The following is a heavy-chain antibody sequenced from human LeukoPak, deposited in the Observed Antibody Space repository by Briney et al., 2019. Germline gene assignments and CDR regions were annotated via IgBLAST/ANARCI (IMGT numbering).Heavy chain of an antibody. D-gene: IGHD1-7*01. Sequence: PSETLSLTCTVSGGSISSYYWSWIRQPPGKGLEWIGYIYYSGSTNYNPSLKSRVTISVDTSKNQFSLKLSPVTAADTAVYYCARLLTGTTLTNWFDPWGQGTLVTVSS. CDR2: IYYSGST. CDR1: GGSISSYY. V-gene: IGHV4-59*08. CDR3: ARLLTGTTLTNWFDP. J-gene: IGHJ5*02.